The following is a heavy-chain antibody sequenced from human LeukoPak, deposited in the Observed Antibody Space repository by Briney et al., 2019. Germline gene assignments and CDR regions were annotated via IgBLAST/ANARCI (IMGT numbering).Heavy chain of an antibody. CDR1: GFTFSSYA. V-gene: IGHV3-23*01. J-gene: IGHJ4*02. CDR2: ISGSGGST. D-gene: IGHD3-22*01. CDR3: AKGAIGSSSGYYDLDYFDY. Sequence: GGSPRLSCAASGFTFSSYAMSWVRQAPGKGLEWVSAISGSGGSTYYADSVKGRFTISRDNSKNTLYLQMNSLRAEDTAVYYCAKGAIGSSSGYYDLDYFDYWGQGTLVTVSS.